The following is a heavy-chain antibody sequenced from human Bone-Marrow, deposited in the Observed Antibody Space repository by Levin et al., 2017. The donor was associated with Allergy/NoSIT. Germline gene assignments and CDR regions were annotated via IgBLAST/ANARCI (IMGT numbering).Heavy chain of an antibody. J-gene: IGHJ3*02. CDR1: GYTFTDYF. D-gene: IGHD6-19*01. CDR2: INPNSGDT. V-gene: IGHV1-2*02. Sequence: PGESLKISCKASGYTFTDYFIHWVRLAPGQGLEWMGWINPNSGDTDSSQNFQGTVTMTRDTSINTAYMEVTSLTSNDTALYYCARISSAAFDMWGQGTVVTVSS. CDR3: ARISSAAFDM.